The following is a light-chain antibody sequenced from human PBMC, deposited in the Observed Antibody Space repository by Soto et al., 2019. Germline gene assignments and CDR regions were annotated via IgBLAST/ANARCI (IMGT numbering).Light chain of an antibody. CDR1: QSISSW. J-gene: IGKJ1*01. CDR3: QHYNTYPWT. Sequence: DIQMTQWPSILCASXCDGVTITXXASQSISSWLAWYQQKPGKAPNLLIHKASHLESGVPSRFSGSGSGTEFTLTISSLQPGDFATYYCQHYNTYPWTFGQGTKVDI. CDR2: KAS. V-gene: IGKV1-5*03.